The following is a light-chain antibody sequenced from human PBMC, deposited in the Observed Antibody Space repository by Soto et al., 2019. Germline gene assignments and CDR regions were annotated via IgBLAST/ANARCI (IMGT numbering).Light chain of an antibody. CDR1: QGISSY. Sequence: DIQLTQSPSFLSASVGDRVTITCRASQGISSYLAWYQQKPGKAPKLLIYAASTLQTGVPSRFSGSGSETEFDHTISILQPEDFASSYCQQLNSYPPMYTFGQGTKLEIK. J-gene: IGKJ2*01. CDR2: AAS. V-gene: IGKV1-9*01. CDR3: QQLNSYPPMYT.